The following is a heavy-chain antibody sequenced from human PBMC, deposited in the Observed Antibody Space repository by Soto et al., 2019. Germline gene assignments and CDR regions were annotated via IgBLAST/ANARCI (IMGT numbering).Heavy chain of an antibody. Sequence: QVQLQESGPGLVKPSGTLSLTCDVSGGSISSNNWWSWVRQTPGKGLAWIGEIYHSGSTNYNPSLKSRVTISVDKSKNQFSLKLNSVAAADTAVYYCARRDCSGGSCYSARYFDYWGQGTLVTVSS. V-gene: IGHV4-4*02. CDR2: IYHSGST. D-gene: IGHD2-15*01. CDR1: GGSISSNNW. J-gene: IGHJ4*02. CDR3: ARRDCSGGSCYSARYFDY.